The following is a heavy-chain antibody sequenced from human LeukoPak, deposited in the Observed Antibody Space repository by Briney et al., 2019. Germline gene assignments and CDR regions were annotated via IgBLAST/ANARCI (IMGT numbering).Heavy chain of an antibody. CDR3: ARRGGRITMIVVVAAAFDI. D-gene: IGHD3-22*01. CDR1: GGSFSGYY. V-gene: IGHV4-34*01. J-gene: IGHJ3*02. CDR2: INHSGST. Sequence: SETLSLTCAVYGGSFSGYYWSRIRQPPGKGLEWIGEINHSGSTNYNPSLKSRVTISVDTSKNQFSLKLSSVTAADTAVYYCARRGGRITMIVVVAAAFDIWGQGTMVTVSS.